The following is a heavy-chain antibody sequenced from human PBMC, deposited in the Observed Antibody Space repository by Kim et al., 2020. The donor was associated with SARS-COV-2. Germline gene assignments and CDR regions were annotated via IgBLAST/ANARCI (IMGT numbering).Heavy chain of an antibody. CDR2: ISSSGSTI. J-gene: IGHJ6*02. D-gene: IGHD2-15*01. CDR1: GFTFSDYY. CDR3: ARFARQGVVAALNYYYYGMDV. V-gene: IGHV3-11*01. Sequence: GGSLRLSCAASGFTFSDYYMSWIRQAPGKGLEWVSYISSSGSTIYYADSVKGRFTISRDNAKNSLYLQMNSLRAEDTAVYYCARFARQGVVAALNYYYYGMDVWGQGTTVTVSS.